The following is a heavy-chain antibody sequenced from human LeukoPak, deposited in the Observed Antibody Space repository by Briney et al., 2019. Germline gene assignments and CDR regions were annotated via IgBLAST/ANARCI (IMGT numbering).Heavy chain of an antibody. D-gene: IGHD5-12*01. J-gene: IGHJ4*02. Sequence: GGSLRLSCAASGFTFSSYSMNWVRQAPGKGLEWVSYISSSSSTIYYADSVKGRFTISRDNAKNSLYLQMNSLRAEDTAVYYCARGHRGYSGESDYWGQGTLVTVSS. CDR3: ARGHRGYSGESDY. CDR2: ISSSSSTI. CDR1: GFTFSSYS. V-gene: IGHV3-48*01.